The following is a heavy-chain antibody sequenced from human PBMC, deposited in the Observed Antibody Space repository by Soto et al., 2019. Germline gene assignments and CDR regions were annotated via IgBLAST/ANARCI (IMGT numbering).Heavy chain of an antibody. V-gene: IGHV3-7*01. CDR3: TTISSPDDY. CDR1: GFSFSNHW. Sequence: PRLSCAASGFSFSNHWMSWVRQAPGKGLEWVANIKEDGTEKFYVDSVKGRFTISRDNAETSVFLQMNSLRVEDTAVYYCTTISSPDDYWGQGTLVTVSS. D-gene: IGHD2-2*01. J-gene: IGHJ4*02. CDR2: IKEDGTEK.